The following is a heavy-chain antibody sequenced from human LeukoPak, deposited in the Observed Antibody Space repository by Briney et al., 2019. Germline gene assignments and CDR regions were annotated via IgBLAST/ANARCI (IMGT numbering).Heavy chain of an antibody. CDR1: GFTFSSYW. V-gene: IGHV3-74*01. CDR3: ARSPPPGYCSSTSCPHDY. D-gene: IGHD2-2*01. Sequence: PGGSLRLSCAASGFTFSSYWMHWVRQAPGKGLVWVSRINSDGSSTSYADSVKGRFTISRDNAKNTLYLQMNSLRAEDTAVYYCARSPPPGYCSSTSCPHDYWGQGTLVTASS. CDR2: INSDGSST. J-gene: IGHJ4*02.